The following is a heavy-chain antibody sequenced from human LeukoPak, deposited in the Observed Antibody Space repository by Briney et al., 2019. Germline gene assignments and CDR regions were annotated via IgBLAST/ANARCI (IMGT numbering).Heavy chain of an antibody. CDR1: GFAVSSNY. J-gene: IGHJ5*02. Sequence: GGSLRLSCAASGFAVSSNYMSWVRQAPGKGLEWISFIYSAGSTYYADSVKGRFTISRDNSKNTLYLQMNSLRAEDTAVYYCARGSNWFDPWGQGTLVTVSS. V-gene: IGHV3-66*01. CDR3: ARGSNWFDP. CDR2: IYSAGST.